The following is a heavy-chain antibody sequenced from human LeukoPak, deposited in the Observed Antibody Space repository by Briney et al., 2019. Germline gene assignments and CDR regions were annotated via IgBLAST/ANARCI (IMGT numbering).Heavy chain of an antibody. CDR3: AREGIVVVPAAIGGEGYYYGMDV. J-gene: IGHJ6*02. Sequence: GGSLRLSCAASGFTFDDYAMHWVRQAPGKGLEWVSGISWNSGSIGYADSVKGRFTISRDNAKNSLYLQMNSLRAEDTAVYYCAREGIVVVPAAIGGEGYYYGMDVWGQGTTVTVSS. V-gene: IGHV3-9*01. CDR1: GFTFDDYA. D-gene: IGHD2-2*02. CDR2: ISWNSGSI.